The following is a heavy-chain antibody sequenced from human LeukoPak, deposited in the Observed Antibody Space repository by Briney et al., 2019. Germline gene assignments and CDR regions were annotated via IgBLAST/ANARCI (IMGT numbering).Heavy chain of an antibody. CDR2: ISGSGGST. CDR1: GFTFGDYA. CDR3: AKGGGNYYDSSGYYNYFDY. D-gene: IGHD3-22*01. V-gene: IGHV3-23*01. J-gene: IGHJ4*02. Sequence: GGSLRLSCTASGFTFGDYAMSWVRQAPGKGLEWVSTISGSGGSTYYADSVKGRFTISRDNSKNTLLLQMNSLRAEDTAVYHCAKGGGNYYDSSGYYNYFDYWGQGTLVTVSS.